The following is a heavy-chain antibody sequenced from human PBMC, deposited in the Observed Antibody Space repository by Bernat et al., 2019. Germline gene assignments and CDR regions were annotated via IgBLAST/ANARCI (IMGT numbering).Heavy chain of an antibody. V-gene: IGHV3-48*01. Sequence: EVQLVESGGGLVQPGGSLRLSCAASGFTFSSYSMNWVRQAPGKGLEWVSYISSSSSTIYYADSVKGRFTISRDNAKNSLYLQMSSLRAEDTAVYYCARDYDSSGYLLSHYYGMDVWGQGTTVTVSS. D-gene: IGHD3-22*01. CDR2: ISSSSSTI. CDR1: GFTFSSYS. CDR3: ARDYDSSGYLLSHYYGMDV. J-gene: IGHJ6*02.